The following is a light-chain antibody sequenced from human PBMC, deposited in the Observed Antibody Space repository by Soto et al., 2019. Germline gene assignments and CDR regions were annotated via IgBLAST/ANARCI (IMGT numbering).Light chain of an antibody. CDR3: SSYTSSSIDYV. J-gene: IGLJ1*01. Sequence: QSALTQPASVSGSPGQSITISCTGTSSDVGGYNYVSWYQQHPGKAPNLMIYEVSNRPSGVSNRFSGSKSGNTASLTISGLQAEHEADYYCSSYTSSSIDYVFGTGTKVTVL. V-gene: IGLV2-14*01. CDR1: SSDVGGYNY. CDR2: EVS.